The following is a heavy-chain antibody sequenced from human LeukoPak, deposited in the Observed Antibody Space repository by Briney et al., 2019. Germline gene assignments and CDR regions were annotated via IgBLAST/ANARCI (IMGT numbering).Heavy chain of an antibody. J-gene: IGHJ4*02. CDR1: GGSISSYY. V-gene: IGHV4-59*01. CDR3: ARATPWLSPGY. D-gene: IGHD3-9*01. Sequence: SETLSLTCTVSGGSISSYYWSWVRQPPGKGLEWIGHIYDTGNTNYNPSLESRVTISVDTSKNQFSLRLTSVTAADTAVYFCARATPWLSPGYWGQGTLVTVSS. CDR2: IYDTGNT.